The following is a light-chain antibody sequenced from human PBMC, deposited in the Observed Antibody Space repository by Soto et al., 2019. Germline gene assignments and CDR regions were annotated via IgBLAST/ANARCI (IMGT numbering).Light chain of an antibody. CDR2: GAS. J-gene: IGKJ1*01. V-gene: IGKV3-15*01. Sequence: EIVMTQSPATLSVSPGERATLSCRASQSVSSNLAWYQQKPGQAPRLLIYGASTRPTATPARFSGSGSGTEFTLTISSLQSEDFAVYFCQQYNNCPPWTFGQGTKVEVK. CDR1: QSVSSN. CDR3: QQYNNCPPWT.